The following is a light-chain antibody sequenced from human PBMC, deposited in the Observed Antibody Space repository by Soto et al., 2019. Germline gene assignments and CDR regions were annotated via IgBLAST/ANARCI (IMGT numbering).Light chain of an antibody. J-gene: IGLJ2*01. CDR1: SSNIGAGHD. CDR3: QSYDSSLSVV. Sequence: QSVLTQPPSVSGAPGQRVTISCTGSSSNIGAGHDVHWYQQLPGTAPKLLIHGNSNRPSGVPDRFSGSKSGTSASLAITGLQAEDEADYYCQSYDSSLSVVFGGGTKVTVL. V-gene: IGLV1-40*01. CDR2: GNS.